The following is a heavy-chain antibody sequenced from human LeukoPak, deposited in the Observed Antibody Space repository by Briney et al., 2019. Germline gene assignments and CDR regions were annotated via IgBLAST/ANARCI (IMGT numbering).Heavy chain of an antibody. D-gene: IGHD3-16*01. CDR1: GGTFSSYA. CDR3: ARDIRPRRGIPRGLDY. V-gene: IGHV1-69*04. CDR2: IVPILGIA. Sequence: ASVKVSCKASGGTFSSYAISGVRQAPGQGLEWMGRIVPILGIANYAQKFQGRVTITADKSTSTAYMELSSLRSEDTAVYYCARDIRPRRGIPRGLDYWGQGTLVTVSS. J-gene: IGHJ4*02.